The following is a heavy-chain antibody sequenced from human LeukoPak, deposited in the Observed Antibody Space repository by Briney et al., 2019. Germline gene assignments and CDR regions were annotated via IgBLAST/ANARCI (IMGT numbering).Heavy chain of an antibody. CDR1: GFTFSSYG. D-gene: IGHD2-2*01. V-gene: IGHV3-30*18. J-gene: IGHJ4*02. Sequence: GSLRLSCAASGFTFSSYGMHWVRQAPGKGLEWVAVISYDGSNKYYADSVKGRFTISRDNSKNTLYLQMNSLRAEDTAVYYCAKVGGRGCSSTSCHDYWGQGTLVTVSS. CDR3: AKVGGRGCSSTSCHDY. CDR2: ISYDGSNK.